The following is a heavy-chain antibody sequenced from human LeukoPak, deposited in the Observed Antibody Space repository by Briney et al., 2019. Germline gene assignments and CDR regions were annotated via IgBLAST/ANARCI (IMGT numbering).Heavy chain of an antibody. CDR2: ISAYNGNT. CDR1: GYTFTSYG. D-gene: IGHD3-10*01. J-gene: IGHJ5*02. Sequence: ASVKVSCKASGYTFTSYGISWVRQAPGQGLEWMGWISAYNGNTNYAQKLQGRVTMTTDTSTSTAYTELRILRSDGTAVYYCARERVWFGELLGRWFDPWGQGTLVTVSS. V-gene: IGHV1-18*01. CDR3: ARERVWFGELLGRWFDP.